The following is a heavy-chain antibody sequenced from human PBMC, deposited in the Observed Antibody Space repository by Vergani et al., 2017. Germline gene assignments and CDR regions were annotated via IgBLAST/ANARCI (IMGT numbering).Heavy chain of an antibody. V-gene: IGHV3-23*01. CDR1: GFTFSSYA. CDR2: ISGSGGST. D-gene: IGHD3-9*01. Sequence: EVQLLESGGGVVQPGGSLRLSCAASGFTFSSYAMSWVRQATGKGLEWVSAISGSGGSTYYADSVKGRFTISRDNSKNTLYLQMNSLRAEDTVVYYCAKGQVLRYFDWLLYFDYWGQGTLVTVSS. J-gene: IGHJ4*02. CDR3: AKGQVLRYFDWLLYFDY.